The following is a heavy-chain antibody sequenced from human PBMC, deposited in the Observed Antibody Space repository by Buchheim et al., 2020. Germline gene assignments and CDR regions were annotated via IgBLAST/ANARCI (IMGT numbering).Heavy chain of an antibody. Sequence: EVQLVESGGGLVQPGGSLRLSCVASGFTFSSYWMSWVRQAPGKGLQWVANIKQDGSDKNYVDSVKGRFTISRDNAKTSLYVQMNSLRAEDTAVYYCARGYYDSSGSQYYFDYWGQGT. J-gene: IGHJ4*02. CDR2: IKQDGSDK. CDR1: GFTFSSYW. D-gene: IGHD3-22*01. CDR3: ARGYYDSSGSQYYFDY. V-gene: IGHV3-7*01.